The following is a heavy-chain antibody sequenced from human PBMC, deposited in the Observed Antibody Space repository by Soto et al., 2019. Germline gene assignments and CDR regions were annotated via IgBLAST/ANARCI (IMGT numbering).Heavy chain of an antibody. V-gene: IGHV4-30-2*01. CDR3: ARAGGLGAEAVDY. CDR2: IYHSGST. Sequence: QLQLQESGSGLVKPSQTLSLTCAVSGGSISSGGYSWSWIRQPPGKGLEWIGYIYHSGSTYYNPSLESRVTISVDRSKNRFSLKLSSVTAADTAVYYCARAGGLGAEAVDYWGQGTLVTVSS. D-gene: IGHD6-19*01. J-gene: IGHJ4*02. CDR1: GGSISSGGYS.